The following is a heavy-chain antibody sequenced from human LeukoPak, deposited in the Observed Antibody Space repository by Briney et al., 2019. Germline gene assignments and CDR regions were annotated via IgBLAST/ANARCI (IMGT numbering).Heavy chain of an antibody. Sequence: SETLSLTCAVYGGSFSGYYWSWIRQPPGKGLEWIGEINHSGSTNYNPSLKSRVTIPVDTSKNQFSLKLSSVTAADTAVYYCARGRGPYYYYYGMDVWGQGTTVTVSS. CDR1: GGSFSGYY. CDR2: INHSGST. CDR3: ARGRGPYYYYYGMDV. J-gene: IGHJ6*02. D-gene: IGHD3-10*01. V-gene: IGHV4-34*01.